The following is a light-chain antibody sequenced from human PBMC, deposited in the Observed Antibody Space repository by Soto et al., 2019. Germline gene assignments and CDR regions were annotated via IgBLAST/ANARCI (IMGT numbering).Light chain of an antibody. CDR2: ATS. J-gene: IGKJ1*01. V-gene: IGKV1-39*01. CDR1: QIVGSY. CDR3: QQTYSIPWT. Sequence: DIQMTQSPSSLSASVGDRVTITCRASQIVGSYLNWYHQKPGKAPILLIYATSSLRSRVPSGFSGSGSGTDFTLTISSLRPEDFATYYCQQTYSIPWTFGQGTKVEMK.